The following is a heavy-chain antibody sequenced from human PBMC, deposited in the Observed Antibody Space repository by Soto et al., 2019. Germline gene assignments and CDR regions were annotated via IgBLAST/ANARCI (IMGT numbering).Heavy chain of an antibody. CDR1: GFTFSSFG. V-gene: IGHV3-30*18. Sequence: QVQLVESGGGVVQPGMSLRLSCAASGFTFSSFGMHWVRQAPGKGLEWVAVISFDGSNKYYPDSVKGRFTISRDNSKNTLYLQMNSLRAEDTAVYYCAKAVHSSGYHSYLDYWGQGTLVTVSS. CDR2: ISFDGSNK. CDR3: AKAVHSSGYHSYLDY. D-gene: IGHD3-22*01. J-gene: IGHJ4*02.